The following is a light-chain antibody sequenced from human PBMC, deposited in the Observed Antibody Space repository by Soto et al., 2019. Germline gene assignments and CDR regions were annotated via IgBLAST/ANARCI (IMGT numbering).Light chain of an antibody. CDR3: QSYDNSLGV. CDR2: RNN. Sequence: QSVLSQPPSVSGAPGQSVTISCAGTYSNIGAGYDVNWYQQFPGTAPKVLIYRNNIRPSGVPDRFSASKSGTSASLAITGLQAEDEADYYCQSYDNSLGVFGGGTKVTVL. J-gene: IGLJ3*02. CDR1: YSNIGAGYD. V-gene: IGLV1-40*01.